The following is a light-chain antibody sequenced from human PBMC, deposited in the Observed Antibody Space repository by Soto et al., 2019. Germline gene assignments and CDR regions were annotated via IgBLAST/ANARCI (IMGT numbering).Light chain of an antibody. CDR2: DAS. CDR3: QQRSNWAPWT. V-gene: IGKV3-11*01. J-gene: IGKJ1*01. CDR1: QSVSSY. Sequence: EIVLTQSPGTLSLSPGERATLSCRASQSVSSYLAWYQQKPGQAPRLLIYDASNRATGIPAMFSGSGSGTDFTLTISSLEPEDFAVYYCQQRSNWAPWTFGQGTKVEIK.